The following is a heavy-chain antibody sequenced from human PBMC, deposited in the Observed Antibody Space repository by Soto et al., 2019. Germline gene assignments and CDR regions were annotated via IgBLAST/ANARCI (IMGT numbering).Heavy chain of an antibody. J-gene: IGHJ6*02. V-gene: IGHV1-3*01. CDR2: LNPGNGNT. CDR1: GYTFTNYA. Sequence: ASVKVSCKASGYTFTNYAIHWVRQAPGQRLEWMGWLNPGNGNTKYPQKFQGRVTITRDTSTSTAYMLLSSLRSEDTAVYYCARATWTAGYCSSTCCDPRDGKDVRGQGTTVTVSS. D-gene: IGHD2-2*01. CDR3: ARATWTAGYCSSTCCDPRDGKDV.